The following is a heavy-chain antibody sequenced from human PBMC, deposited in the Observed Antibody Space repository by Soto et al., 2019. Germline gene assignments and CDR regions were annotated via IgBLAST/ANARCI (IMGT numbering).Heavy chain of an antibody. CDR2: IYSGDST. V-gene: IGHV3-66*01. CDR3: ARITIRNDAYDI. Sequence: EVQLVESGGGLVQPGGSLTLSCAASGFTVRNNYMTWVRQAPGKGLEWVAVIYSGDSTNHADSVKGRFTISRDDSKNTLYLQMNSLRVGDTAVYYCARITIRNDAYDIWGQGTVVTVSS. D-gene: IGHD3-3*01. CDR1: GFTVRNNY. J-gene: IGHJ3*02.